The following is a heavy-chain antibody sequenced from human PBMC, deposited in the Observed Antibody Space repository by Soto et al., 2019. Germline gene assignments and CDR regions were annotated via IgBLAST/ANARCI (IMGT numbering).Heavy chain of an antibody. CDR2: INPSGGST. Sequence: QVQLVQSGAEVKKPGASVKVSCKASGYTFTSYYMHWVRQAPGQGLEWMGIINPSGGSTSYAQKFQGGVTVTRETSTSTVYMELSSLRSEDTAVYYCARTSYHLGSSSSGDDYWGQGTLVTVSS. CDR1: GYTFTSYY. D-gene: IGHD6-6*01. CDR3: ARTSYHLGSSSSGDDY. V-gene: IGHV1-46*03. J-gene: IGHJ4*02.